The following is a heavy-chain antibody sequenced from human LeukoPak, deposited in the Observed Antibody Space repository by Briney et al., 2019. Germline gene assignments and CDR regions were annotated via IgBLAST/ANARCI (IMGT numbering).Heavy chain of an antibody. CDR1: GFTFSSYG. CDR3: AKDLYYYDSSGYSPADY. J-gene: IGHJ4*02. CDR2: ISYDGSNK. V-gene: IGHV3-30*18. Sequence: GRSLRLSCAASGFTFSSYGMHWVRQAPGKGLEWVAVISYDGSNKYYADSVKGRFTISRDNSKNTLYLQMNSLRAEDTAVYYCAKDLYYYDSSGYSPADYWGQGTLVTVSS. D-gene: IGHD3-22*01.